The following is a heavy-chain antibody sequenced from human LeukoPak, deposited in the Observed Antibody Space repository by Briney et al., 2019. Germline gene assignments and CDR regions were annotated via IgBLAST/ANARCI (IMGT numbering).Heavy chain of an antibody. D-gene: IGHD2-21*02. CDR3: ARAHIVVVTAMGDAFDI. CDR2: ISSSGSTI. V-gene: IGHV3-11*01. J-gene: IGHJ3*02. CDR1: GFTFSDYY. Sequence: PGGSLRLSCAASGFTFSDYYMSWIRQAPGKGLEWVSYISSSGSTIYYADSVKGRFTISRDNAKQSLYLQMTSLRDEDTAVYYCARAHIVVVTAMGDAFDIWGQGTMVTVSS.